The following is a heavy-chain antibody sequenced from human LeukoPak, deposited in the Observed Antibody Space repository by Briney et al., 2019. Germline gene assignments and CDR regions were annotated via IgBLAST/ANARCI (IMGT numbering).Heavy chain of an antibody. D-gene: IGHD3-3*01. Sequence: PSETLSLTCTVSGGSISNTNYYWGWIHQPPGKGLEWIGNIHYSGSTYYNPSLKSRVTISVDTSKNQFSLNLSSVTAADTAVYYCATRRNSDFQGFDYWGQGTLVTVSS. J-gene: IGHJ4*02. CDR1: GGSISNTNYY. CDR3: ATRRNSDFQGFDY. V-gene: IGHV4-39*01. CDR2: IHYSGST.